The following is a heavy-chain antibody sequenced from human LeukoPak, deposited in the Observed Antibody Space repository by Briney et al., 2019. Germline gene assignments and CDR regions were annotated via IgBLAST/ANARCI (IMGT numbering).Heavy chain of an antibody. CDR1: GFTFDDYW. CDR3: ARDPWIQRGDAFDI. CDR2: IKEDGSEK. Sequence: GGSLRLSCAASGFTFDDYWMSWVRQAPGKRLEWVANIKEDGSEKNYVDSVKGRFTISRDNAKNSLYLQMNSLRAEDTALYYCARDPWIQRGDAFDIWGQGTMVTVSS. J-gene: IGHJ3*02. V-gene: IGHV3-7*03. D-gene: IGHD5-18*01.